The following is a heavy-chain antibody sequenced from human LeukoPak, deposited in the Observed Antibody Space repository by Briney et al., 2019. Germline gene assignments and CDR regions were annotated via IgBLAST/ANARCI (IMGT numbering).Heavy chain of an antibody. CDR2: IYYGGST. V-gene: IGHV4-31*03. D-gene: IGHD6-19*01. J-gene: IGHJ5*02. Sequence: SETLCLTCTVSGGSISSGGYFWSWIRQHPGKGLEWIGYIYYGGSTYYNPSLKSRLTMSVDTSENQFSLRLTSVTAADTAVYYCARGTYSSGWSLGFDPWGQGTLVTVSS. CDR3: ARGTYSSGWSLGFDP. CDR1: GGSISSGGYF.